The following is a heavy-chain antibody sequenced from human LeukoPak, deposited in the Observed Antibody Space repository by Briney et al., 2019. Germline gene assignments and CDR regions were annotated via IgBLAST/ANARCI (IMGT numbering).Heavy chain of an antibody. CDR3: AKADSSSWRSRNDAFDI. V-gene: IGHV3-30*02. CDR2: IRYDGSIR. J-gene: IGHJ3*02. CDR1: GFAFSTYG. D-gene: IGHD6-13*01. Sequence: GGSLRLSCAASGFAFSTYGMHWVRLAPGKGLEWVAYIRYDGSIRHYGDSMKGRFTISRDNSKNTLYLQMNSLRAEDTAVYYCAKADSSSWRSRNDAFDIWGQGTMVTVSS.